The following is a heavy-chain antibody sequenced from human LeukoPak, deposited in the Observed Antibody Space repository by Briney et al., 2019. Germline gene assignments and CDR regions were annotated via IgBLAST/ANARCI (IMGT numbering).Heavy chain of an antibody. V-gene: IGHV4-34*01. Sequence: SETLSLTCAVYGGSFSGYYWSWIRQPPGKGLEWIGEINHSGSTNYNPSLKSRVTISVDTSKNQFSLKLSSVTAADTAAYYCARGLRKYQLPMGSWGQGTLVTVSS. J-gene: IGHJ5*02. D-gene: IGHD2-2*01. CDR1: GGSFSGYY. CDR2: INHSGST. CDR3: ARGLRKYQLPMGS.